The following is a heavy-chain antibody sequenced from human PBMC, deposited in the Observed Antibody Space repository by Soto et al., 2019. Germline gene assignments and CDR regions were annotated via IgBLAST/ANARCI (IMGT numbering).Heavy chain of an antibody. V-gene: IGHV1-69*13. Sequence: SVKVSCKASGGTFSSYAISWVRQAPGQGLEWMGGIIPIFGTANYAQKFQGRVSITADDSTSTAYMELSSLRSEDTAVYYCARGWYYYDSRGYPFDFWGQGALVT. CDR1: GGTFSSYA. CDR2: IIPIFGTA. CDR3: ARGWYYYDSRGYPFDF. D-gene: IGHD3-22*01. J-gene: IGHJ4*02.